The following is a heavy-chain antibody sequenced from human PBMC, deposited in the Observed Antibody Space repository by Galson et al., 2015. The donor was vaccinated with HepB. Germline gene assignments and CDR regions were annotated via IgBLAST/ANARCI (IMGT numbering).Heavy chain of an antibody. CDR1: GYTFTSYA. CDR3: ARDGEDVGVVPAANWYCDL. CDR2: INAGNGNT. D-gene: IGHD2-2*01. Sequence: SVKVSCKASGYTFTSYAMHWVRQAPGQRLEWMGWINAGNGNTKYSQKFQGRVTITRDTSASTAYMELSSLTSEDTAVYYCARDGEDVGVVPAANWYCDLWGRGTLVTVSS. V-gene: IGHV1-3*01. J-gene: IGHJ2*01.